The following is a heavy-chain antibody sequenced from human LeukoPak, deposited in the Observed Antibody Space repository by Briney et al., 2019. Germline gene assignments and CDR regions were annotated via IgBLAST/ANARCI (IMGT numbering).Heavy chain of an antibody. CDR3: AREPLDY. CDR1: GFAFNTCA. CDR2: ISSSSSYI. J-gene: IGHJ4*02. Sequence: GSLRLSCAVSGFAFNTCAMTWVRRAPGKGLEWVSSISSSSSYIYYADSVKGRFTISRDNAKNSLYLQMNSLRAEDTAVYYCAREPLDYWGQGTLVTVSS. V-gene: IGHV3-21*01.